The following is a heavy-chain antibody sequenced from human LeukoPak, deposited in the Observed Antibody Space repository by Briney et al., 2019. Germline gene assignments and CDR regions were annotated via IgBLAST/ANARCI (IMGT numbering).Heavy chain of an antibody. V-gene: IGHV4-34*01. J-gene: IGHJ4*02. CDR2: INHSGST. Sequence: SETLPLTCAVYGGSFSGYYWSWIRQPPGKGLEWIGEINHSGSTNYNPSLKSRVTISVDTSKNQFSLKLSSVTAADTAVYYCARAPYGDYELDYWGQGTLVTVSS. CDR3: ARAPYGDYELDY. D-gene: IGHD4-17*01. CDR1: GGSFSGYY.